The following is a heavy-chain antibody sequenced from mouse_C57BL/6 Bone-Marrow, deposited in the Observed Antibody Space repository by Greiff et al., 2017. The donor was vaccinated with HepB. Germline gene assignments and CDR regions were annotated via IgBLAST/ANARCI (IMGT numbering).Heavy chain of an antibody. D-gene: IGHD1-1*01. CDR2: IYPGSGST. CDR3: ARYYYGSRDY. J-gene: IGHJ2*01. CDR1: GYTFTSYW. Sequence: QVQLKEPGAELVKPGASVKMSCKASGYTFTSYWITWVKQRPGQGLEWIGDIYPGSGSTNYNEKFKSKATLTVDTSSSTAYMQLSSLTSEDSAVYYCARYYYGSRDYWGQGTTLTVSS. V-gene: IGHV1-55*01.